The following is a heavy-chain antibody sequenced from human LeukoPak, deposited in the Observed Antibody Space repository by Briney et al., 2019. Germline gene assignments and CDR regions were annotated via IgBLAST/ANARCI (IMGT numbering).Heavy chain of an antibody. J-gene: IGHJ4*02. CDR2: IYSGGST. CDR1: GFTVSSNY. CDR3: AKVHSAGDYDY. Sequence: GGSLRLSCAASGFTVSSNYMSWVRQAPGKGLEWVSVIYSGGSTYYADSVKGRFTISRDNSKNTLYLQMNSLRAEDTAVYYCAKVHSAGDYDYWGQGTLVTVSS. V-gene: IGHV3-53*01. D-gene: IGHD7-27*01.